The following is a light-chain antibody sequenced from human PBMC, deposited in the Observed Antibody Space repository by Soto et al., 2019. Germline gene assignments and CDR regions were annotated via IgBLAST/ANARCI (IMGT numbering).Light chain of an antibody. J-gene: IGLJ2*01. CDR3: CSYAGSSTYVV. Sequence: QSALTQPASVSGSPGQSITISCTGTSSDVGSYNLVSWYQQHPGKAPKLMIYEGSKRPSGVSNRFSGSKSVNTASLTISGRQAEDEAGYYCCSYAGSSTYVVFGGGTKLAVL. V-gene: IGLV2-23*01. CDR1: SSDVGSYNL. CDR2: EGS.